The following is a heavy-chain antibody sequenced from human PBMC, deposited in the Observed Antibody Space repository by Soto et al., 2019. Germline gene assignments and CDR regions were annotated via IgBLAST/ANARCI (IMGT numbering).Heavy chain of an antibody. J-gene: IGHJ4*02. CDR1: GGTFSSYT. V-gene: IGHV1-69*02. CDR3: AKAQSSSFRFDY. Sequence: ASVKVSCKASGGTFSSYTISWVGQAPGQGLEWMGRIIPILGIANYAQKFQGRVTITADKSTSTAYMELSSLRSEDTAVYYCAKAQSSSFRFDYWGQGTLVTVSS. D-gene: IGHD6-6*01. CDR2: IIPILGIA.